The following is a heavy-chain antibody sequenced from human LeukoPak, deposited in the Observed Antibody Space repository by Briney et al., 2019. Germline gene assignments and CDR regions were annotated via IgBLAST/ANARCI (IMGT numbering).Heavy chain of an antibody. D-gene: IGHD3-10*01. V-gene: IGHV3-23*01. Sequence: GGSLRLSCAASGFTFSSYAMSWVRQAPGKGLECVSIIYTGGSTLYADSVKGRFTISRDNSKNTVYLQMDSLRAEDTAVYYCARITMVRGFDYWGQGTLVTVSS. CDR1: GFTFSSYA. J-gene: IGHJ4*02. CDR2: IYTGGST. CDR3: ARITMVRGFDY.